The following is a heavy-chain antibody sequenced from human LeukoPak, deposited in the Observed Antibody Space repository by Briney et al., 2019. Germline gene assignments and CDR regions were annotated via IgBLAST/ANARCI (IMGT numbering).Heavy chain of an antibody. D-gene: IGHD3-22*01. CDR1: GFTFSSYW. CDR2: IKQDGSEK. Sequence: GGSLRLSCAASGFTFSSYWMSWVRQAPGKGLEWVANIKQDGSEKYYVDSVKGRFTISRDNAKNSLYLQMNSLRAEDTAVYYCARVSRITMIVVVIKGQKVAFDIWGQGTMVTVSS. V-gene: IGHV3-7*01. J-gene: IGHJ3*02. CDR3: ARVSRITMIVVVIKGQKVAFDI.